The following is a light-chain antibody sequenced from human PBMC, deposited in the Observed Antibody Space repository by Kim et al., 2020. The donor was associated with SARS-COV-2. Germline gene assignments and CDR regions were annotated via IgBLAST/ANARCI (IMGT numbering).Light chain of an antibody. J-gene: IGLJ1*01. CDR3: SSYATSRSYV. Sequence: GQSITIACTGTNSDVGTYNYVSWYQHHPGKAPKLLLYDVSERPSGVSNRFSGSKSGNTASLTISGLQAEDEADYYCSSYATSRSYVFGTGTKVTVL. CDR2: DVS. V-gene: IGLV2-14*03. CDR1: NSDVGTYNY.